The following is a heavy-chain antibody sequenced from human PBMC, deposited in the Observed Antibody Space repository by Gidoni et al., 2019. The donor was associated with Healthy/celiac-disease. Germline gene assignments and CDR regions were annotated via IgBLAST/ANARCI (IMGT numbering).Heavy chain of an antibody. Sequence: EVQLVESGGGLVKPGGSLRLSCAASGFTFSSYSMNWVRQAPGKGLEWVSSISSSSSYIYYADSVKGRFTISRDNAKNSLYLQMNSLRAEDTAVYYCAREGGYQLPHTYYFDYWGQGTLVTVSS. V-gene: IGHV3-21*01. CDR1: GFTFSSYS. CDR3: AREGGYQLPHTYYFDY. D-gene: IGHD2-2*01. CDR2: ISSSSSYI. J-gene: IGHJ4*02.